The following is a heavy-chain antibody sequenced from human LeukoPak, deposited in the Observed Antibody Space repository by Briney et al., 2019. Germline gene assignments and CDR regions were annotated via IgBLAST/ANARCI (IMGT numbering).Heavy chain of an antibody. J-gene: IGHJ4*02. CDR1: GFTFSHFW. CDR3: AGVQQFWLQIGN. CDR2: INQDGSDK. Sequence: GGSLRLSCAASGFTFSHFWMTWVRQAPGKGLEWVANINQDGSDKYYVDSVKGRFTISRDNTKNSLYLQMNSLSAEDTAVYYCAGVQQFWLQIGNWGQGTLVTVSS. V-gene: IGHV3-7*01. D-gene: IGHD3-9*01.